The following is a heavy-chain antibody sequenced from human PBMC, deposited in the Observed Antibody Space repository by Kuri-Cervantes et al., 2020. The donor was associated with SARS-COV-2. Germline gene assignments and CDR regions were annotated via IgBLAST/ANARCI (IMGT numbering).Heavy chain of an antibody. CDR2: IYSGGST. Sequence: GGSLRLSCAASGFTVSSNYMSWVRQAPGKGLEWVSVIYSGGSTYYADSVKGRFTISRDNSKNTLYLQMNSLRAEDTAVYYCARRITMVRVAWVYIDYWGQGTLVTVSS. CDR1: GFTVSSNY. J-gene: IGHJ4*02. D-gene: IGHD3-10*01. V-gene: IGHV3-53*01. CDR3: ARRITMVRVAWVYIDY.